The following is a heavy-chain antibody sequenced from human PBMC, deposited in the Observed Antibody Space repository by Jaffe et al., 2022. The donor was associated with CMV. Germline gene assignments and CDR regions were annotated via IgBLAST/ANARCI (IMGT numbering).Heavy chain of an antibody. V-gene: IGHV3-11*01. Sequence: QVQLVESGGGLVKPGGSLRLSCAASGFTFGDYYMNWIRQAPGKGLEWLSYISSSGTSKFYADSVKGRLTVSRDNAKNSLYLQMNSLRDEDTAVYYCARENVMHIAALDLWGQGTLVTVSS. J-gene: IGHJ5*02. CDR1: GFTFGDYY. D-gene: IGHD6-6*01. CDR2: ISSSGTSK. CDR3: ARENVMHIAALDL.